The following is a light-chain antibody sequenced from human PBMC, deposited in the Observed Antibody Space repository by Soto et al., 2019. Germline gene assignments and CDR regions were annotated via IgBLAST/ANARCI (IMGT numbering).Light chain of an antibody. J-gene: IGLJ2*01. CDR3: CSSAGSYTVV. CDR1: SSNIGAGYD. Sequence: QSVLTQPPSVSGAPGQRVTISCTGSSSNIGAGYDVHWYQQLPGTAPKLLIYANTNRPSGVPDRFSGSKSGTSASLAITGLQAEDEADYYCCSSAGSYTVVFGGGTKVTVL. V-gene: IGLV1-40*01. CDR2: ANT.